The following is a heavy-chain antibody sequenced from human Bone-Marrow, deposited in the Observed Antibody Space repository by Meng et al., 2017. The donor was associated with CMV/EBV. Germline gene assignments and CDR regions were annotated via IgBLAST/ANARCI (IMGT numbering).Heavy chain of an antibody. Sequence: ASVKISCKASGYTFTSYGISWVRQAPGQGLEWMGWISAYNGNTNYEQKLQGRVTITTDTSTSTAYLELRSLRSDDTAVYYCARDLPKISFCGCDCPSDYWGQGTLVTVSS. CDR2: ISAYNGNT. J-gene: IGHJ4*01. D-gene: IGHD2-21*01. V-gene: IGHV1-18*01. CDR3: ARDLPKISFCGCDCPSDY. CDR1: GYTFTSYG.